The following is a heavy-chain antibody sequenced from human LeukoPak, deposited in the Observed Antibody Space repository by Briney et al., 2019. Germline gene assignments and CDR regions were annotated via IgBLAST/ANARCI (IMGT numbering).Heavy chain of an antibody. CDR3: ARGSYSSNWYVDY. J-gene: IGHJ4*02. V-gene: IGHV3-48*03. CDR2: ISRTGNSI. Sequence: GGSLRLSCAASGFTLSSYEMNWVRLAPGKGLEWISYISRTGNSIYYADSVKGRFTISRDSAKNSLCLQMNSLRAEDTAVYYCARGSYSSNWYVDYWGQGTLVTVAS. CDR1: GFTLSSYE. D-gene: IGHD6-13*01.